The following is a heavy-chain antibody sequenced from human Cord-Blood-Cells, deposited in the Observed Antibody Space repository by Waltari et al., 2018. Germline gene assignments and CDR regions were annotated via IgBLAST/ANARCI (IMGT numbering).Heavy chain of an antibody. V-gene: IGHV4-34*01. CDR2: INHSGST. CDR3: ARVLQRYFDL. J-gene: IGHJ2*01. CDR1: GGSFSGYY. Sequence: QVQLQQGGAGLLKPSETLSLTCAVYGGSFSGYYWSWIRQPPGKGLEWIGEINHSGSTNYNPSLKSRVTISVDTSKNQFSLKLSSVTAADTAVYYCARVLQRYFDLWGRGTLVTVSS.